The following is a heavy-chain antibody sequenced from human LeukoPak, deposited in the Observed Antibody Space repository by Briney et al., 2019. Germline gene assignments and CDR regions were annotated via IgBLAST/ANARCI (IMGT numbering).Heavy chain of an antibody. Sequence: PSETLSLTCAVYGGSFSDFYCSWFRQPPGKGLEWIGEINHSGNTDYNPSLKSRVTIPVDTSKNQFSLRLNSVTAADTAVYFCAYSSGFQQRWGQGTLVTVSS. J-gene: IGHJ1*01. CDR3: AYSSGFQQR. CDR2: INHSGNT. V-gene: IGHV4-34*01. CDR1: GGSFSDFY. D-gene: IGHD3-22*01.